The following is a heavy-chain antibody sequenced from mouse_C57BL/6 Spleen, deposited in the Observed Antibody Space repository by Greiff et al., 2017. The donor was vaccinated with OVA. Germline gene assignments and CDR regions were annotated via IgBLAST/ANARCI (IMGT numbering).Heavy chain of an antibody. J-gene: IGHJ2*01. Sequence: EVQLQQSGPELVKPGASVKISCKASGYSFTGYYMNWVKQSPEKSLEWIGEINPSTGGTTYNQKFKAKATLTVDKSSSTAYMQLKSLTSEDSAVYYCARWLQLRSDYWGQGTTLTVSS. CDR1: GYSFTGYY. V-gene: IGHV1-42*01. CDR3: ARWLQLRSDY. CDR2: INPSTGGT. D-gene: IGHD1-1*02.